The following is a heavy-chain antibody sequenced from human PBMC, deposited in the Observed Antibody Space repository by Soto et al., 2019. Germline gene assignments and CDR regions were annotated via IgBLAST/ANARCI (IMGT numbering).Heavy chain of an antibody. CDR1: GFSLSTSGLC. J-gene: IGHJ6*02. V-gene: IGHV2-70*01. CDR3: ARIRRYYDFWSGRIGNYYGMDV. CDR2: IDWDDDK. D-gene: IGHD3-3*01. Sequence: SGPTLVNPTQTLTLTCTFSGFSLSTSGLCVSWIRQPPGEALEWLALIDWDDDKYYSTSLKTRLTISKDTSKNQVVLTMTNMDPVDTATYYCARIRRYYDFWSGRIGNYYGMDVWGQGTTVTVSS.